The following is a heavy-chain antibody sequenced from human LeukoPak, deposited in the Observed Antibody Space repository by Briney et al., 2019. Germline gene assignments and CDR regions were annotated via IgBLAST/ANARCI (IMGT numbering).Heavy chain of an antibody. CDR3: ARDGSIPWGYYMDV. J-gene: IGHJ6*03. D-gene: IGHD2-2*02. Sequence: GGSLRLSCAASGFTFSSYEMNWVRQAPGKGLEWVSYISSSGSTIYYADSVKGRFTISRDNAKNSLYLQMNSLRAEDTAVYYCARDGSIPWGYYMDVWGKGTTVTISS. V-gene: IGHV3-48*03. CDR1: GFTFSSYE. CDR2: ISSSGSTI.